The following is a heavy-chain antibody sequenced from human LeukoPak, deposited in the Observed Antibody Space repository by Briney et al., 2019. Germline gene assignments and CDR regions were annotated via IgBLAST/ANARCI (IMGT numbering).Heavy chain of an antibody. D-gene: IGHD3-22*01. V-gene: IGHV3-11*01. CDR2: ISSSGSTI. CDR1: GFTFSDYY. J-gene: IGHJ5*02. CDR3: AAQPTYYYDSSGYYP. Sequence: PGGSLRLSCAASGFTFSDYYISWIRQAPGKGLEWVSYISSSGSTIYYADSVKGRFTISRDNAKNSLYLQMNSLRAEDTAVYYCAAQPTYYYDSSGYYPWGQGTLVTVSS.